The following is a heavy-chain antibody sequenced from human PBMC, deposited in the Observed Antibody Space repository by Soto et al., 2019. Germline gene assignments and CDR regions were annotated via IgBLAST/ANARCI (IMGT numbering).Heavy chain of an antibody. Sequence: EKGLEWIGYIYYSGSTYYNPSLKSRVTISVDTSTNQFSLKLSSVTAADTAVYYCARYSCDYRGNSDSARFDYCCEGILVTLSS. J-gene: IGHJ4*01. CDR2: IYYSGST. V-gene: IGHV4-59*01. D-gene: IGHD4-4*01. CDR3: ARYSCDYRGNSDSARFDY.